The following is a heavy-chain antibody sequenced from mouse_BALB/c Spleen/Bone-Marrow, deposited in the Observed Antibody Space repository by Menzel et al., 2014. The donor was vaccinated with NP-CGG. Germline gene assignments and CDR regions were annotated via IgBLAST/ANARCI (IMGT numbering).Heavy chain of an antibody. CDR2: INPSTDYT. V-gene: IGHV1-7*01. CDR3: ARRKFGNHGFAY. CDR1: GYTFTSYW. D-gene: IGHD2-10*02. J-gene: IGHJ3*01. Sequence: VKLMESGAELAKPGASVKMSCKASGYTFTSYWMHWVKQRPGQDLEWIGYINPSTDYTEYNQKFKDKATLTADKSSSTAYMQLSSLTSEDSAVYYCARRKFGNHGFAYWGQGTLVTVSA.